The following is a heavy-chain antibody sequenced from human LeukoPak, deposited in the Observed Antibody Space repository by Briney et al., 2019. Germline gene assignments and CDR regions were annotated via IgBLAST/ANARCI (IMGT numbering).Heavy chain of an antibody. CDR1: GFTFSSYW. CDR2: INSDGSST. D-gene: IGHD3-10*01. J-gene: IGHJ5*02. V-gene: IGHV3-74*01. CDR3: ARELSCSARITMVRGVIGWFDP. Sequence: GGSLRLSCAASGFTFSSYWMHWVRQAPGKGLVWVSRINSDGSSTSYADSVKGRFTISRDNAKNTLYLQMNSLRAEDTAVYYCARELSCSARITMVRGVIGWFDPWGQGTLVTVSS.